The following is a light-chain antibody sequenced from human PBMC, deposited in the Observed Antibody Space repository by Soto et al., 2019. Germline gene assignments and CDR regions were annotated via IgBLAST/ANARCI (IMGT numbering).Light chain of an antibody. CDR2: DAS. CDR1: QSVRSGH. J-gene: IGKJ3*01. V-gene: IGKV3-20*01. Sequence: ESVLTQSPGTLSLSPGDRATLSCRASQSVRSGHLAWYQQKPGQAPRLVIYDASTRATGIPDRFSGGGSGTDFTLTISRVEPEDFAVYYCHQYGRSASSITFGPGIKVEIK. CDR3: HQYGRSASSIT.